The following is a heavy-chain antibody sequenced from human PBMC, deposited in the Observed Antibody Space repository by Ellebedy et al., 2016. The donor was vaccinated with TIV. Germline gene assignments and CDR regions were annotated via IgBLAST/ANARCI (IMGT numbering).Heavy chain of an antibody. D-gene: IGHD1-14*01. CDR2: IYYSGTT. Sequence: SETLSLTXTVSGGSISSSSYYWGWIRQPPGKGLEWIGSIYYSGTTYYNPSLKSRVTISVDTSKNQFSLKLSSVTAADTAVYYCARANVEQPFDYWGQGTLVTVSS. CDR1: GGSISSSSYY. CDR3: ARANVEQPFDY. V-gene: IGHV4-39*07. J-gene: IGHJ4*02.